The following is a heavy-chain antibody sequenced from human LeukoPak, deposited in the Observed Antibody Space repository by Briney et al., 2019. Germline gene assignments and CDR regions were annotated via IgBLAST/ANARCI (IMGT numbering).Heavy chain of an antibody. D-gene: IGHD3-3*01. J-gene: IGHJ3*02. CDR3: ARRGGGLRSSFDI. CDR2: IYYSGST. Sequence: PSETLSLTCTVSGGSISSSSYYWGWIRQPPGKGLEWVGSIYYSGSTYDNPSLKSRVTISVDTSKNQFSLKLSSVTAADTAVYYCARRGGGLRSSFDIWGQGTMVTVSS. V-gene: IGHV4-39*01. CDR1: GGSISSSSYY.